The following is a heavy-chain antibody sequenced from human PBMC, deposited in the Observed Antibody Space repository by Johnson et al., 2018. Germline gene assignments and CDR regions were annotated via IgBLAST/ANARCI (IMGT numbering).Heavy chain of an antibody. D-gene: IGHD5-18*01. J-gene: IGHJ6*02. CDR2: MNPNSGNT. V-gene: IGHV1-8*01. Sequence: QVQLVQSGAEVKKPGASVKVSCKASGYTFTNYDINWVRQATGQGLEWMGWMNPNSGNTGYAQKFQGRVTMTRNTSLSTAYTEVSSLRSEDTAVYYCARGSSAAMAYGMDVWGQGTTVTVSS. CDR1: GYTFTNYD. CDR3: ARGSSAAMAYGMDV.